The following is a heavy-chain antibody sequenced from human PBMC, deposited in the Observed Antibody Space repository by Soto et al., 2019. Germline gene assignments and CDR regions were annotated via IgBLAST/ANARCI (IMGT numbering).Heavy chain of an antibody. CDR2: FDPEDGET. CDR3: ATDRLMPYYYDSSGYQAFDI. V-gene: IGHV1-24*01. Sequence: ASVKVSCKVSGYTLTELSMHWVRQAPGKGLEWMGGFDPEDGETIYAQKFQGRVTMTEDTSTDTAYMELSSLRSEDTAVYYCATDRLMPYYYDSSGYQAFDIWGQGTMVTVSS. J-gene: IGHJ3*02. CDR1: GYTLTELS. D-gene: IGHD3-22*01.